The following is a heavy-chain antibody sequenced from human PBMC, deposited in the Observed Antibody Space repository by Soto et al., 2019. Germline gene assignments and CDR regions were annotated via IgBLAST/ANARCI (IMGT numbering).Heavy chain of an antibody. CDR3: ARVSGSYYYGMDV. CDR2: IYHSGST. V-gene: IGHV4-4*02. CDR1: GGSISSSNW. D-gene: IGHD1-26*01. Sequence: SDTLSLTSAVSGGSISSSNWWSWVRQPPGKGLEWIGEIYHSGSTKYNPSLKSRVTISVDKSKNQFSLKLSSVTAADTAVYYCARVSGSYYYGMDVSGQGTTVTVSS. J-gene: IGHJ6*02.